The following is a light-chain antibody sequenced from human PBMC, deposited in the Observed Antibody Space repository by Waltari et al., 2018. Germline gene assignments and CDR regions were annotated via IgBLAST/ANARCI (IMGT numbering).Light chain of an antibody. CDR2: EGS. J-gene: IGLJ1*01. CDR3: CSYGGSINHYL. Sequence: QSSPAPAGSGSWAPGQAVTLSFPGNRQCVGGDKFFPWYQHHPGKVFKLIIYEGSERPSGVSNRFSGSKSGNTASLTISGLQAEDEADYYCCSYGGSINHYLFGTGTKVTVL. V-gene: IGLV2-23*01. CDR1: QCVGGDKF.